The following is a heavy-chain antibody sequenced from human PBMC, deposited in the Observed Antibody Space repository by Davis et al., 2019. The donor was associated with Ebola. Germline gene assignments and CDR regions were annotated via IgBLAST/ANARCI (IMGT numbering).Heavy chain of an antibody. D-gene: IGHD2-15*01. CDR3: ARRGRVNYCSGGSCYSVWFDP. Sequence: AASVKVSCKASGYTFTNYDINWVRQATGQGLEWMGWMNPSSGNTGYAQKFQGRVSMTRNTSINTAYMELSSLRSEDTAVYYCARRGRVNYCSGGSCYSVWFDPWGQGTLVTVSS. J-gene: IGHJ5*02. V-gene: IGHV1-8*01. CDR2: MNPSSGNT. CDR1: GYTFTNYD.